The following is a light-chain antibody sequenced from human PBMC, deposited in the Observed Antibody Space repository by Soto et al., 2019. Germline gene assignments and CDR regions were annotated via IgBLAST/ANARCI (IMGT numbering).Light chain of an antibody. V-gene: IGLV2-8*01. CDR2: DVS. CDR3: SSYAATNKVT. Sequence: QSVLTQPLSASGSPGQSVTISCTGTSSDVGGYNSVSWYQHHPAKAPKLIIYDVSKRPSGVPDRFSGSKSGNTASLTVSGLQAEDEADYYCSSYAATNKVTFGGGTKLTVL. CDR1: SSDVGGYNS. J-gene: IGLJ2*01.